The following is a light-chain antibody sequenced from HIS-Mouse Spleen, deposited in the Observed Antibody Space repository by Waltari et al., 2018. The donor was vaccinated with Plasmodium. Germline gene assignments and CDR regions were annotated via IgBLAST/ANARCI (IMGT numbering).Light chain of an antibody. J-gene: IGKJ3*01. Sequence: MGMTQSPSSLSASVGDRVTITCQASQDISNYLNWYQQKPGKAPKLLIYDASNLETGVPSRFSGSGSGTDFTFTISSLQPEDIATYYCQQYDNLPPLFTFGPGTKVDIK. CDR2: DAS. V-gene: IGKV1-33*01. CDR1: QDISNY. CDR3: QQYDNLPPLFT.